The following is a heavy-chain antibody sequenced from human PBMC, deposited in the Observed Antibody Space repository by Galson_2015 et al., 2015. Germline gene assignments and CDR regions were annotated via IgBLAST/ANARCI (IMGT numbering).Heavy chain of an antibody. Sequence: SLRLSCAASGFKFSTYGMHWVRQAPGKGLEWVTFIWYDGTNKYYADSVKSRFTISRDNSKNTVYLQMDSLRADDTAVYYCVRGQGANSGIDYWGQGTLVTVSS. V-gene: IGHV3-33*01. J-gene: IGHJ4*02. CDR1: GFKFSTYG. CDR3: VRGQGANSGIDY. CDR2: IWYDGTNK. D-gene: IGHD4/OR15-4a*01.